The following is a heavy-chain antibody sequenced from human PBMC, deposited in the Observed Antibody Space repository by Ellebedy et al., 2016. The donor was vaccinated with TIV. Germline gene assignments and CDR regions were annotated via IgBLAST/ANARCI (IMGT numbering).Heavy chain of an antibody. J-gene: IGHJ4*02. D-gene: IGHD1-26*01. CDR3: ARDKIVGATYFDY. CDR1: GFTFSNYW. V-gene: IGHV3-7*01. Sequence: GGSLRLSXAASGFTFSNYWMSWVRQASGKGLEWVANIKQDGSEIYYVDSVKGRFTISRDNAKNSLYLQMNSLRAEDTAVYYCARDKIVGATYFDYWGQGTLVTVSS. CDR2: IKQDGSEI.